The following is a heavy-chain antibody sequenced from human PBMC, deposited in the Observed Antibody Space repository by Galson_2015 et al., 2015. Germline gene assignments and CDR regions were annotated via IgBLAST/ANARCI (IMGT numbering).Heavy chain of an antibody. Sequence: SLRLSCAASGFTFDDYAMHWVRQAPGKGLEWVSGLSWNSGSIGYADSVKGRFTISRDNSKDTLYLQMNSLRPEDTAVYYCARETSGFASAYWGQGPLRTVSA. CDR3: ARETSGFASAY. D-gene: IGHD6-19*01. CDR2: LSWNSGSI. J-gene: IGHJ4*02. CDR1: GFTFDDYA. V-gene: IGHV3-9*01.